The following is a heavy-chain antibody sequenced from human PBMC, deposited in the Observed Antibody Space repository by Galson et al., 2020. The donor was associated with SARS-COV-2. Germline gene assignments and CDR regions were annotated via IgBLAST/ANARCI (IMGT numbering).Heavy chain of an antibody. Sequence: ASVKVSCEASGFSLDNYGFSWLRQAPGQGLEWLGWITVHNGNTHYGQKFQGRVTMTIETSTSTAYMELRSLRSDDTAVYYCARERQGYLLAPSSSSMFPDYWGQGTLVTVSS. CDR3: ARERQGYLLAPSSSSMFPDY. V-gene: IGHV1-18*01. CDR2: ITVHNGNT. J-gene: IGHJ4*02. D-gene: IGHD6-6*01. CDR1: GFSLDNYG.